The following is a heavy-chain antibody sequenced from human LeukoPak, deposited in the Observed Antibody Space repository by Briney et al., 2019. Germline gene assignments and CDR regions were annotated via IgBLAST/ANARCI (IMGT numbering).Heavy chain of an antibody. D-gene: IGHD5-12*01. V-gene: IGHV3-33*01. J-gene: IGHJ4*02. CDR1: GFTFRTYG. Sequence: GRSLRLSCAASGFTFRTYGMHWVRQAPGKGLEWVAVIWYDGSNKYYADSVKGRFTISRDNSKNTLYLQMNSLRAEDTAVYYCAREVDSGSPGPGYWGQGTLVTVSS. CDR2: IWYDGSNK. CDR3: AREVDSGSPGPGY.